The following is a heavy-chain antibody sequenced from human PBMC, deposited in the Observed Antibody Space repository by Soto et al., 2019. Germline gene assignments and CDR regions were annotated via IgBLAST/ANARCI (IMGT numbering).Heavy chain of an antibody. J-gene: IGHJ3*02. V-gene: IGHV4-39*01. D-gene: IGHD3-16*01. CDR2: VYYNGSP. Sequence: QLQLQESGPGLVKPSETLSLTCTVSRGSIQSSTYYWGWIRQPPGKGLEWIGTVYYNGSPSFNPSLKSRLTLSADPSQNQFSLRLASVTAADTAVYYCARQTYLTYFDIWGQGTMVTVSS. CDR3: ARQTYLTYFDI. CDR1: RGSIQSSTYY.